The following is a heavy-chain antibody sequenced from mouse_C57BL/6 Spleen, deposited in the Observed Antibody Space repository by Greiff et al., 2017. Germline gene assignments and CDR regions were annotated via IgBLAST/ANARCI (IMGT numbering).Heavy chain of an antibody. Sequence: QVQLKESGAELARPGASVKLSCKASGYTFTSYGISWVKQRTGQGLEWIGEIYPRSGNTYYNEKFKGKATLTADKSSSTAYMELRSLTSEDSAVYFCLYDSNYDDYAMDYWGQGTSVTVSS. J-gene: IGHJ4*01. D-gene: IGHD2-5*01. V-gene: IGHV1-81*01. CDR2: IYPRSGNT. CDR3: LYDSNYDDYAMDY. CDR1: GYTFTSYG.